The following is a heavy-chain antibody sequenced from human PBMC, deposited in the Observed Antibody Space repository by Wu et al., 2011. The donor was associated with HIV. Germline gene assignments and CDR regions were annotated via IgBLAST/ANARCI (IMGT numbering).Heavy chain of an antibody. D-gene: IGHD1-1*01. CDR3: VTEQNVDVFDI. CDR2: IIPIFGTA. Sequence: QVQLVQSGAEVKKPGSSVKVSCKASGGTFNTFAVSWVRQAPGQGLEWMGRIIPIFGTAKYAQKFQGRVTITADKSTSTVYMELSSLRSEDTAVYYCVTEQNVDVFDIWGQGTMVTVSS. V-gene: IGHV1-69*14. J-gene: IGHJ3*02. CDR1: GGTFNTFA.